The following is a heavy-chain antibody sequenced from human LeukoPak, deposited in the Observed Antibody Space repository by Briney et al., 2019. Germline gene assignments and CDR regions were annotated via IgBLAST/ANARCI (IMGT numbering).Heavy chain of an antibody. D-gene: IGHD3-22*01. J-gene: IGHJ4*02. CDR3: ITEDSSGTYIYFHY. Sequence: GGSLRLSCAASGFIFSNAWMSWVRQAPGKGLEWVGRIKSKIDGGTTDYAAPVKGRFTISRDDSKNTLYLQMSSLETEDTAVYYCITEDSSGTYIYFHYWGQGTLVSVSS. CDR1: GFIFSNAW. CDR2: IKSKIDGGTT. V-gene: IGHV3-15*01.